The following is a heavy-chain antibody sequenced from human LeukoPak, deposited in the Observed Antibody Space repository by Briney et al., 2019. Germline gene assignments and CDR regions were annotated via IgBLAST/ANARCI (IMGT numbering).Heavy chain of an antibody. CDR2: IRYDGSNK. CDR1: GFTFSSYG. CDR3: AKESIAARLEFDY. J-gene: IGHJ4*02. D-gene: IGHD6-6*01. V-gene: IGHV3-30*02. Sequence: PGGSLRLSCAASGFTFSSYGMHWVRQAPGKGLEWVAFIRYDGSNKYYADSVKGRFTISRDNSKNTLYLQMNSLRAEDTAVYYCAKESIAARLEFDYWGQGTLVTVSS.